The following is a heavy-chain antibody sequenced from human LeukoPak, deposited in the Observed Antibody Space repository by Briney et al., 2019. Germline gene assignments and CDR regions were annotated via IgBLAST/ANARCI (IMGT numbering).Heavy chain of an antibody. CDR1: GFTFSSYA. Sequence: GGSLRLSCAASGFTFSSYAMSWVRQAPGKGLEWVSGISGSGDNTYYADSVKGRFTISRDNSKNTLYVQVNSLRAEDTAVYYCAKDLESGYSYGRLIDYWGQGTLVTVSS. D-gene: IGHD5-18*01. CDR2: ISGSGDNT. J-gene: IGHJ4*02. CDR3: AKDLESGYSYGRLIDY. V-gene: IGHV3-23*01.